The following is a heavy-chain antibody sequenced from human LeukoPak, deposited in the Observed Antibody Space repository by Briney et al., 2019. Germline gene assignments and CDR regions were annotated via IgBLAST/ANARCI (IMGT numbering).Heavy chain of an antibody. D-gene: IGHD1-26*01. CDR2: TYYKSKWYN. CDR3: SRGGASGSNDY. V-gene: IGHV6-1*01. J-gene: IGHJ4*02. Sequence: SQTLSLTCAMSGDGVSSNSVVWNWIRQSPSRGLEWLGRTYYKSKWYNDYAVSVKSRIIINSDTSKNQVSLHLNSVTPEDTAVYYCSRGGASGSNDYWGQGTLVTVSS. CDR1: GDGVSSNSVV.